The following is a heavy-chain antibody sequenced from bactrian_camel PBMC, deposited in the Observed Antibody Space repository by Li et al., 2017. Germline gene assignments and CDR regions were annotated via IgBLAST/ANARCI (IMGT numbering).Heavy chain of an antibody. J-gene: IGHJ4*01. Sequence: QLVESGGGSARAGGSLRLSCAAPGYRYDTYCMSWFRQAPGKEREVVATITTGGASVYYIDSVKGRFTISQDNAKSTVYLLMNNLKPEDTAMYYCAADRFCAYGLASKVADSRYWGQGTQVTV. CDR3: AADRFCAYGLASKVADSRY. D-gene: IGHD6*01. CDR1: GYRYDTYC. V-gene: IGHV3S25*01. CDR2: ITTGGASV.